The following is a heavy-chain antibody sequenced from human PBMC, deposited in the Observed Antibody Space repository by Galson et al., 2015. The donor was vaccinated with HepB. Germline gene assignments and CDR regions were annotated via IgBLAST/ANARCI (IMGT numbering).Heavy chain of an antibody. V-gene: IGHV3-23*01. Sequence: SLRLSCAASGFTFSSYAMSWVRQAPGKGLEWVSAISGSGGSTYYADSVKGRFTISRDNSKNTLYLQMNSLRAEDTAVYYCAKLPHTAAARPNPFDYWGQGTLVTVSS. J-gene: IGHJ4*02. CDR2: ISGSGGST. CDR3: AKLPHTAAARPNPFDY. D-gene: IGHD6-13*01. CDR1: GFTFSSYA.